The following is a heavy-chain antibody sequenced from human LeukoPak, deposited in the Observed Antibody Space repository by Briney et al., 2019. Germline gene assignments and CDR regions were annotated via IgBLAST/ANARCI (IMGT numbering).Heavy chain of an antibody. CDR2: INTNTGNP. CDR3: ARDPLVGATFAGDAFDI. CDR1: GYTFTSYT. V-gene: IGHV7-4-1*02. J-gene: IGHJ3*02. D-gene: IGHD1-26*01. Sequence: ASVKVSCKASGYTFTSYTMNWARQAPGQGLEWMGWINTNTGNPTYAQGFTGRFVFSLDTSVSTAYLQISSLKAEDTAVYYCARDPLVGATFAGDAFDIWGQGTMVTVSS.